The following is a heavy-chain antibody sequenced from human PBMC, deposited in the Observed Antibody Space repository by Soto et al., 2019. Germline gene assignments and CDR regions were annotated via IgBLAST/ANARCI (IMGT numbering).Heavy chain of an antibody. Sequence: GGSLRLSCAASGFNCGGYAMSWVRQAPGKGLEWVSAISGSGGSTYYADSVKGRFTISRDNSKNTLYLQMNSLRAEDTAVYYCAKVESDFWSGYPMRYYGMDVWGQGTTVTVS. D-gene: IGHD3-3*01. CDR3: AKVESDFWSGYPMRYYGMDV. CDR2: ISGSGGST. J-gene: IGHJ6*02. CDR1: GFNCGGYA. V-gene: IGHV3-23*01.